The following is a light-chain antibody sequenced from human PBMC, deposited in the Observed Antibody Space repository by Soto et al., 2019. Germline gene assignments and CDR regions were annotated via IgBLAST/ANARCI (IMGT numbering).Light chain of an antibody. Sequence: QSALTQPASVSGSPGQSMSISCTGTSSDVGSYKFVSWYQQYPGKAPKLMIYECSKRPSGVSDRFSGSKSGNTASLTISGLQAEDEADYFCCSYAGGSNVFGAGTKVTVL. CDR1: SSDVGSYKF. J-gene: IGLJ1*01. CDR2: ECS. CDR3: CSYAGGSNV. V-gene: IGLV2-23*03.